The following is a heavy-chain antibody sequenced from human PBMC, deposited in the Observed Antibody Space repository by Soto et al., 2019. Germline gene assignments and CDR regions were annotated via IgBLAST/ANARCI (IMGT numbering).Heavy chain of an antibody. Sequence: SVKVSCKASGGTFSTSTFTWVRQAPGQGLEWMGRTIPLLNAADYAQDFQGRLTITADKSTSTTYMELTSLTSKDTAVYYCARDSPIGSTFSGYDAIDSWGQGTLVTVSS. CDR2: TIPLLNAA. V-gene: IGHV1-69*08. CDR1: GGTFSTST. J-gene: IGHJ4*02. D-gene: IGHD5-12*01. CDR3: ARDSPIGSTFSGYDAIDS.